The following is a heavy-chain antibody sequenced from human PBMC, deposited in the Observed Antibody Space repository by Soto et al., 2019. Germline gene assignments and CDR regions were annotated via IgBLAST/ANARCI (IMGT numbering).Heavy chain of an antibody. D-gene: IGHD3-3*01. CDR1: GGSISSGDYY. V-gene: IGHV4-30-4*01. CDR2: IYYSGST. Sequence: SETLSLTCTVSGGSISSGDYYWSWIRQPPGKGLEWIGYIYYSGSTYYSPSLKSRVTISVDTSKNQFSLKLSSVTAADTAVYYCARETYYDFWSGYLGYGMDVWGQGTTVTVSS. CDR3: ARETYYDFWSGYLGYGMDV. J-gene: IGHJ6*02.